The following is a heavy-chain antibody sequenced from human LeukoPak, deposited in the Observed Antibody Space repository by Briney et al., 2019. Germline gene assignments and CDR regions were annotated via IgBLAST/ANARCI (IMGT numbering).Heavy chain of an antibody. CDR2: IYYSEST. CDR3: ARDGGSGWYDY. CDR1: GGSISSYH. J-gene: IGHJ4*02. V-gene: IGHV4-59*12. D-gene: IGHD6-19*01. Sequence: SETLSLTCTVSGGSISSYHWSWIRQPPGKGLEWIGYIYYSESTNYNPSLKSRVTISVDTSKNQFSLKLTSVTAADTAIYYCARDGGSGWYDYWGQGTLVTVSS.